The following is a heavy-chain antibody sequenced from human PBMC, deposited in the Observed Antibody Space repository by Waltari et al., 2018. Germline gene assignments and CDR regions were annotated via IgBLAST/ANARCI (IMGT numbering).Heavy chain of an antibody. CDR1: GFTVSSYA. CDR2: ISGSGGST. D-gene: IGHD1-7*01. V-gene: IGHV3-23*01. CDR3: AKAGTRGGYFDY. J-gene: IGHJ4*02. Sequence: EVQLLESAGGLVQPGGSLRLSCAAAGFTVSSYAMSWVRQAPGKGLEWVSAISGSGGSTYYADSVKGRFTISRDNSKNTLYLQMNSRRAEDTAVYYCAKAGTRGGYFDYWGQGTLVTVSS.